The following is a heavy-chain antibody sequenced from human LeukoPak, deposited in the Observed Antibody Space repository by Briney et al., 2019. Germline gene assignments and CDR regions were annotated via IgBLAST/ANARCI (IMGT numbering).Heavy chain of an antibody. Sequence: PGGSLRLSCAAPGFTFSTYAMSWVRQAPGKGLEWVSGISGRGGSTYYADSVKGRFTISRDNSKNTLYLQMNSLRADDTAAYYCARGLRFGDVWGQGTTVTVSS. V-gene: IGHV3-23*01. CDR2: ISGRGGST. J-gene: IGHJ6*02. CDR1: GFTFSTYA. D-gene: IGHD3-10*01. CDR3: ARGLRFGDV.